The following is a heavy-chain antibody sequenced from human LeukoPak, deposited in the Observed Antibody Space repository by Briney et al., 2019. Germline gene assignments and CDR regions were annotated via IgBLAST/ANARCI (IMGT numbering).Heavy chain of an antibody. Sequence: EASVKVSCKASGYTFTGYYMHWVRQAPGQGLEWMGWINPNSGGTNYAQKFQGRVTMTRDTSISTAYMELSRLRSDDTAVYYCAREGIAAAGDFDYWGQGTLVTVSS. CDR1: GYTFTGYY. D-gene: IGHD6-13*01. J-gene: IGHJ4*02. V-gene: IGHV1-2*02. CDR2: INPNSGGT. CDR3: AREGIAAAGDFDY.